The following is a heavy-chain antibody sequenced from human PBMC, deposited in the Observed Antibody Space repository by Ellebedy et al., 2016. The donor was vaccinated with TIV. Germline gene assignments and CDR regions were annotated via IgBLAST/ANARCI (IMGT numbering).Heavy chain of an antibody. CDR3: ARDIGPSYYYYGLDV. CDR2: IKHDGSEK. V-gene: IGHV3-7*03. Sequence: GESLKISXVASGFTLTNYWMSWVRQAPGKGLEWVANIKHDGSEKNYLDSVKGRFTVSRDNAKSSVYLQMNSLRAEDTALYYCARDIGPSYYYYGLDVWGQGTTVTVS. D-gene: IGHD2-15*01. J-gene: IGHJ6*02. CDR1: GFTLTNYW.